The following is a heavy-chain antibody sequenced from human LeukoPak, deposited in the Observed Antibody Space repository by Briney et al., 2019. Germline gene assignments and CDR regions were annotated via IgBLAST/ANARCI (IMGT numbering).Heavy chain of an antibody. Sequence: SETLSLTCTVSGGSISSYCWSWIRQPPGKGLEWIGYILYSGTTTNYNPSLKSRVTISVDTSKNQFPLKLSSVTAADTAVYYCARVGDWNDLVYWGQGTLVTVSS. D-gene: IGHD1-1*01. CDR2: ILYSGTTT. CDR3: ARVGDWNDLVY. V-gene: IGHV4-59*01. J-gene: IGHJ4*02. CDR1: GGSISSYC.